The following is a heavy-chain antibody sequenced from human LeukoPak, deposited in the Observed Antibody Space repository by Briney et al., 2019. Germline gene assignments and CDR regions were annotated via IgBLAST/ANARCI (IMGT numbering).Heavy chain of an antibody. Sequence: GSLRLSCAASGFTFSSYSMNWVRQAPGKGLEWVSSISSSSSYIYYADSVKGRFTISRDNAKNSLYLQMNSLRAEDTAVYYCARDNPEYSSSWYYALGWFDPWGQGTLVTVSS. J-gene: IGHJ5*02. CDR1: GFTFSSYS. CDR2: ISSSSSYI. CDR3: ARDNPEYSSSWYYALGWFDP. D-gene: IGHD6-13*01. V-gene: IGHV3-21*01.